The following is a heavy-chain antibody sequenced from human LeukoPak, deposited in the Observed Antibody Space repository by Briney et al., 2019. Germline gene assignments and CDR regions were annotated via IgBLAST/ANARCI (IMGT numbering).Heavy chain of an antibody. CDR3: ARLKGHCSGGSCYSGYYYYYMDV. D-gene: IGHD2-15*01. CDR2: INHSGST. J-gene: IGHJ6*03. Sequence: SETLSLTCAVYGGSFSGYYWSWIRQPPGKGPEWIGEINHSGSTNYNPSLKSRVTISVDTSKNQFSLKLSSVTAADTAVYYCARLKGHCSGGSCYSGYYYYYMDVWGKGTTVTVSS. V-gene: IGHV4-34*01. CDR1: GGSFSGYY.